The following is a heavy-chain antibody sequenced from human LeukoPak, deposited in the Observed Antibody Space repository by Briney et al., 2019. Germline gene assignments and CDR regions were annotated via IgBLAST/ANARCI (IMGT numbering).Heavy chain of an antibody. V-gene: IGHV4-38-2*01. J-gene: IGHJ4*02. Sequence: SETLSLTCAVSGYSISSGYYWGWIRQPPGKGPEWIGSIYHSGSTYYNPSLKSRVTISVDTSKNQFSLKLSSVTAADTAVYYCARPTFGVVSIFDYWGQGTLVTVSS. CDR2: IYHSGST. CDR3: ARPTFGVVSIFDY. D-gene: IGHD3-3*01. CDR1: GYSISSGYY.